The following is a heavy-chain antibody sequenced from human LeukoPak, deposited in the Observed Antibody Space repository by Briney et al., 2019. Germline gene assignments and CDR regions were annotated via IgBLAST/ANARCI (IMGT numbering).Heavy chain of an antibody. CDR1: GYTFTGYF. V-gene: IGHV1-2*02. CDR3: ARAYYYYMDV. CDR2: IKPNSGGT. J-gene: IGHJ6*02. Sequence: ASVKVSCKASGYTFTGYFMDWVRQAPGQGLEWMGWIKPNSGGTDYAQKFQGRVTMTRDTSISTAYMELSRLTSDDTAVYYCARAYYYYMDVWGQGTTVTVSS.